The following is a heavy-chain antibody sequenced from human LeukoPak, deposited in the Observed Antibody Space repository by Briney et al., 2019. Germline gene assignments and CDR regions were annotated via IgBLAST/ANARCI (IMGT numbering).Heavy chain of an antibody. J-gene: IGHJ6*03. CDR1: GGSISSYY. CDR2: IYYSGST. CDR3: ARTTMVRGTYYMDV. D-gene: IGHD3-10*01. Sequence: PSETLSLTCTVSGGSISSYYWSWIRQPPGKGLEWIGYIYYSGSTNYNTSLKSRVTISVDTSKNQFSLKLSSVTAADTAVYYCARTTMVRGTYYMDVWGKGTTVTISS. V-gene: IGHV4-59*01.